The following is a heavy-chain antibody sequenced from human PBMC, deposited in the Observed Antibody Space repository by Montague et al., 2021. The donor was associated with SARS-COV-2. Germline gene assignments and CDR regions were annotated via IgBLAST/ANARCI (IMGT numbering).Heavy chain of an antibody. D-gene: IGHD6-13*01. CDR2: IDWDDDK. J-gene: IGHJ3*02. CDR3: ARTSIPAAGTAFDI. V-gene: IGHV2-70*11. Sequence: PALVKPTQTLTLTCTFSGFSLSTSGMCVSWIRQPPGKALEWLARIDWDDDKYYSTSLKTRLTISKDISKNQVVLTMTSMDPVDTVTYYCARTSIPAAGTAFDIWGQGTMVIVSS. CDR1: GFSLSTSGMC.